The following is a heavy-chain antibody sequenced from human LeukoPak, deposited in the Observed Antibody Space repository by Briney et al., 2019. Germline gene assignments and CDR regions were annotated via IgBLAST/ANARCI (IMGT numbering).Heavy chain of an antibody. CDR3: SRPPSDHLFTCSLYFFYN. Sequence: PGGSLRLSCAASGFSFSSCAMSWVRQAPGKGLEWVSGISGSGDSTDYADSVKGRFTISRDNSKNTLYLQINSLRAEDTAVYYCSRPPSDHLFTCSLYFFYNWGQGTLVTVSS. J-gene: IGHJ4*02. CDR2: ISGSGDST. CDR1: GFSFSSCA. D-gene: IGHD2/OR15-2a*01. V-gene: IGHV3-23*01.